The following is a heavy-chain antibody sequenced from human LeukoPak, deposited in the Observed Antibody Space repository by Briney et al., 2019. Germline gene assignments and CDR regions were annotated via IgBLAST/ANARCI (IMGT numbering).Heavy chain of an antibody. V-gene: IGHV1-69*01. CDR2: IIPIFGTA. CDR1: GGTFSNYA. D-gene: IGHD2-2*01. J-gene: IGHJ5*02. Sequence: SVKVSCKASGGTFSNYAISWVRQAPGQGLEWMGGIIPIFGTANYAQKFQGRVTITADESTSTAYMELSSLRSEDTAVYYCARGIESSTSWIDPWGQGTLVTVSS. CDR3: ARGIESSTSWIDP.